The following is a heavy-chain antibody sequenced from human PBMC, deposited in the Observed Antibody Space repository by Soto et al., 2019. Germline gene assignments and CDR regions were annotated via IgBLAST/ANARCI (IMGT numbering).Heavy chain of an antibody. CDR3: ARVLRYSGYDWVFDDDY. CDR2: IIPIFGTA. D-gene: IGHD5-12*01. V-gene: IGHV1-69*13. Sequence: GASVKVSCKASGGTFSSYAISWVRQAPGQGLEWMGGIIPIFGTANYAQKFQGRVTITADESTSTAYMELSSLRSEDTAVYYCARVLRYSGYDWVFDDDYWGQGTLVTVSS. J-gene: IGHJ4*02. CDR1: GGTFSSYA.